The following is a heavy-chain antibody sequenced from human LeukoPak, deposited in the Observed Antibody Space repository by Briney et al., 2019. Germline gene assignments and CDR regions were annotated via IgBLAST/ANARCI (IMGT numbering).Heavy chain of an antibody. D-gene: IGHD3-16*01. Sequence: GGSLRLSCAASGFIFSSYSMNWVRQAPGKGLEWVSYISSSSSTIYYADSVKGRFTISRDNAKNSLYLQMNSLRADDTAVYYCAKDISGGPRPYWGQGTMVTVSS. CDR1: GFIFSSYS. CDR3: AKDISGGPRPY. J-gene: IGHJ3*01. V-gene: IGHV3-48*01. CDR2: ISSSSSTI.